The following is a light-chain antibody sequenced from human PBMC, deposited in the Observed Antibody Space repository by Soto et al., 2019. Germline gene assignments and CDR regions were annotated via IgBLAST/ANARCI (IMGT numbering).Light chain of an antibody. CDR2: EVS. J-gene: IGLJ1*01. V-gene: IGLV2-14*01. CDR3: FSYTSSGTYV. Sequence: VLTQPASVSGSPGQSITISCTGTSSDIGNYKYVSWYQQHPGKAPKLMIYEVSNRPSGVSNRFSGSKSGNTASLTISGLQAEDETDYYCFSYTSSGTYVFGTGTKVTVL. CDR1: SSDIGNYKY.